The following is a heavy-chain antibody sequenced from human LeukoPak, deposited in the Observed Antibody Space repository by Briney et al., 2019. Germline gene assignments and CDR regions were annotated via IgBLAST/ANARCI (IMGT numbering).Heavy chain of an antibody. Sequence: PGGSLRLSCAASGFTFNYYAMSWVRQAPGKGLEWVSGISDNEGSTYYRGSVKGRFTISRDNTKNTVYLQLNNLRADDTAVYFCARHDSFIPYWGQGTLVIVSS. CDR3: ARHDSFIPY. CDR1: GFTFNYYA. CDR2: ISDNEGST. V-gene: IGHV3-23*01. D-gene: IGHD5-18*01. J-gene: IGHJ4*02.